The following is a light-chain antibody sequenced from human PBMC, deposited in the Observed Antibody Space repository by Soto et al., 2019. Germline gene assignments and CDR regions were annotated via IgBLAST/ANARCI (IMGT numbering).Light chain of an antibody. CDR2: EVS. Sequence: QSVLTQPAPVSGSPGQSITISCTGTSSDVGGYNYVSWYQQQSGKAPKLIIHEVSNRPSGVSNRFSGSKSGNTASLTISGLQAEDEADYYCDSYTSSRAYVFGIGTKVTVL. CDR3: DSYTSSRAYV. V-gene: IGLV2-14*01. CDR1: SSDVGGYNY. J-gene: IGLJ1*01.